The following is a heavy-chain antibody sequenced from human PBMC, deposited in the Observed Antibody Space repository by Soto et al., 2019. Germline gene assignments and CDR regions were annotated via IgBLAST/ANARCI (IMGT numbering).Heavy chain of an antibody. D-gene: IGHD2-21*02. CDR2: ISAYNGNT. V-gene: IGHV1-18*01. CDR1: GDTFTSYG. CDR3: ARDGNIVVVTATELFDY. Sequence: ASVKVSCKASGDTFTSYGISWVRQAPGQGLEWMGWISAYNGNTNYAQKLQGRVTMTTDTSTSTAYMELRSLRSDDTAVYYCARDGNIVVVTATELFDYWGQGTLVTVSS. J-gene: IGHJ4*02.